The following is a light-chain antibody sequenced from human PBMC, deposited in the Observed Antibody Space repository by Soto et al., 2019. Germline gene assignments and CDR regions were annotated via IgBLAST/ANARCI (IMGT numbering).Light chain of an antibody. Sequence: CVLTQPASVSGSPGQSITISCTRTGSDIGSYNYVSWYQHHPGKVPKFIIYDVTNRPSGVSDRFSGSKSGNTASLTISGLQAEDEADYYCNSYASASTYVFGTGTKVTVL. J-gene: IGLJ1*01. CDR3: NSYASASTYV. CDR1: GSDIGSYNY. V-gene: IGLV2-14*03. CDR2: DVT.